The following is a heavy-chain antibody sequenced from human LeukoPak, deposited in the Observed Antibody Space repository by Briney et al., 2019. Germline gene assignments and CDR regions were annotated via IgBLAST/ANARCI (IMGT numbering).Heavy chain of an antibody. CDR1: XFTFSTYW. V-gene: IGHV3-7*03. Sequence: GSLRLSCAASXFTFSTYWMTWVRQAPGKGLEWVANIKQDGSERYYVDSLKGRFTISRDNAKNSLYLQMNSLRAEDTAVYYCARDMGGIVGATTAFDFWGQGTMVTVSS. CDR3: ARDMGGIVGATTAFDF. J-gene: IGHJ3*01. D-gene: IGHD1-26*01. CDR2: IKQDGSER.